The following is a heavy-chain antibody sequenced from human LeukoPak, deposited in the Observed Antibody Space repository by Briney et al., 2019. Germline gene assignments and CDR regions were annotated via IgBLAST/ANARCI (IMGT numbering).Heavy chain of an antibody. J-gene: IGHJ6*03. V-gene: IGHV3-53*01. Sequence: GGSLRLSCTVSGLTVSSNSMSWVRQAPGKGLEWVSFVYSDNTHYSDSVKGRFTISRDNSKNTLYLQMNSLRAEDTAVYYCARVKDIVLMVPRGDYYMDVWGKGTTVTVSS. D-gene: IGHD2-8*01. CDR2: VYSDNT. CDR1: GLTVSSNS. CDR3: ARVKDIVLMVPRGDYYMDV.